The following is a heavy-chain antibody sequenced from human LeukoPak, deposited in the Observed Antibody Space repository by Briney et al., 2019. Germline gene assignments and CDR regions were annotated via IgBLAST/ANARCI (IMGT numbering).Heavy chain of an antibody. CDR1: GFTFNSYG. V-gene: IGHV3-33*01. Sequence: GGSLRLSCAASGFTFNSYGIHWVRQAPGKGLEWVAFIWYDGSNKYYADSVKGRFTISRDNSKNTLYLQMNSLRAEGTAVYYCARARTTRGFDYWGQGTLVTVSS. J-gene: IGHJ4*02. CDR2: IWYDGSNK. CDR3: ARARTTRGFDY. D-gene: IGHD4-17*01.